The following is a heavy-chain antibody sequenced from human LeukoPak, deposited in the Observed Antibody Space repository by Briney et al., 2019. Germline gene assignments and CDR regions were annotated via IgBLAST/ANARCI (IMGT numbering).Heavy chain of an antibody. J-gene: IGHJ4*02. D-gene: IGHD2-2*01. CDR1: GFTFSSYW. CDR2: IKQDGSEK. Sequence: GGSLRLSCAASGFTFSSYWMSWVRQAPGKGLEWVANIKQDGSEKYYVDSVKGRFTISRDNAKNSLYLQMNSLRAEDTAVYYCAKDIYCSSTSCHGGDYWGQGTLVTVSS. CDR3: AKDIYCSSTSCHGGDY. V-gene: IGHV3-7*03.